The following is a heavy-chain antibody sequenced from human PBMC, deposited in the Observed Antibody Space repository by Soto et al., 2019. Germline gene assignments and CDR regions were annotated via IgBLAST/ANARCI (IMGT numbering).Heavy chain of an antibody. J-gene: IGHJ6*03. CDR2: ISYDGSNK. V-gene: IGHV3-30*18. D-gene: IGHD2-15*01. Sequence: GGSLRLSCAASGFTFSSYGMHWVRQAPGKGLEWVAVISYDGSNKYYADSVKGRFTISRDNSKNTLYLQMNSLRAEDTAVYYCAKDSVAATQGYYYYYMDVWGKGTTVTVSS. CDR1: GFTFSSYG. CDR3: AKDSVAATQGYYYYYMDV.